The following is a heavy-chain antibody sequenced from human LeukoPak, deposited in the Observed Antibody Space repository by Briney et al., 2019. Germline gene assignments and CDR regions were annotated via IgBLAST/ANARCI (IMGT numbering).Heavy chain of an antibody. CDR2: IYYSGST. J-gene: IGHJ4*02. CDR1: GGSIRSYY. D-gene: IGHD4-17*01. V-gene: IGHV4-59*08. CDR3: ARLTTPGFDY. Sequence: SETLSLTCTVSGGSIRSYYWSWIRQPPGRGLEWIGHIYYSGSTNYNPSLKSRVTISVDMSKNQFSLKLSSVTAADTAVYYCARLTTPGFDYWGQGTLVTVSS.